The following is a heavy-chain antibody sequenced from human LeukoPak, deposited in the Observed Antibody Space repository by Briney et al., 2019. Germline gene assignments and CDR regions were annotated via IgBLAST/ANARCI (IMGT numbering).Heavy chain of an antibody. CDR2: INPNSGGT. CDR1: GYTFTGYY. J-gene: IGHJ4*03. CDR3: ARGSRVYDRSGFHTWHDY. D-gene: IGHD3-22*01. V-gene: IGHV1-2*02. Sequence: ASVKVSCKASGYTFTGYYMHWVRQAPGQGLEWMGGINPNSGGTNYAQKFQGRVTMTRDTSISTAYMELSRLRSDDTAVYYCARGSRVYDRSGFHTWHDYWGHGTLVTVSS.